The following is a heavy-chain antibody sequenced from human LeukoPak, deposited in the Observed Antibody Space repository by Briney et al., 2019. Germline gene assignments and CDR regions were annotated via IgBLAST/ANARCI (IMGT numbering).Heavy chain of an antibody. D-gene: IGHD5-24*01. J-gene: IGHJ6*03. V-gene: IGHV3-49*03. CDR3: TRDPPVGRWPYYYYYMDV. CDR2: IRSKAYGGTT. CDR1: GFTFGDYA. Sequence: GGSLRLSCTASGFTFGDYAMSWFRQAPGKGLEWVGFIRSKAYGGTTEYAASVKGRFTISRDDSKSIAYLQMNSLKTEDTAVYYCTRDPPVGRWPYYYYYMDVWGKGTTVTVSS.